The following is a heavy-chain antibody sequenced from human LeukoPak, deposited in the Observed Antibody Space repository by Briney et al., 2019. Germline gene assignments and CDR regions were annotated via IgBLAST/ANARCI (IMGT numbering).Heavy chain of an antibody. Sequence: GGSLRLSCAASGFTFSDYYMSRIRQAPGKGLEWVSYISSSGSTIYYADSVKGRFTISRDNAKNSLYLQMNSLRAEDTAVYYCARDDGTRYYDILTGYGWFDPWGQGTLVTVSS. D-gene: IGHD3-9*01. CDR2: ISSSGSTI. J-gene: IGHJ5*02. CDR3: ARDDGTRYYDILTGYGWFDP. CDR1: GFTFSDYY. V-gene: IGHV3-11*01.